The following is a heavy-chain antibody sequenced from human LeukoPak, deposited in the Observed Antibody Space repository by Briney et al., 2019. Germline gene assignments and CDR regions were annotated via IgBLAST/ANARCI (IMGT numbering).Heavy chain of an antibody. Sequence: GGSLRLSCAASGFTFSSYSMNWVRQAPGKGLEWVSYISSSSSTIYYADSVKGRFTISRDSAKNSLYLQMNSLRAEDTAVYYCARGVGAQSANYFDYWGQGTLVTVSS. CDR3: ARGVGAQSANYFDY. CDR1: GFTFSSYS. D-gene: IGHD1-26*01. J-gene: IGHJ4*02. V-gene: IGHV3-48*01. CDR2: ISSSSSTI.